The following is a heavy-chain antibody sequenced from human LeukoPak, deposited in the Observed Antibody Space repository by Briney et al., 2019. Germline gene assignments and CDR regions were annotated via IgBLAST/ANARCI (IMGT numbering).Heavy chain of an antibody. CDR1: GFTFSSYE. J-gene: IGHJ4*02. CDR3: ASQGVVVAATENAFDY. V-gene: IGHV3-48*03. Sequence: GGSLRLSCAASGFTFSSYEMNWVRQAPGKGLEWVSYISSSCSTIYYADSLKGRFTISRDNAKNSLYLQMNSLRAEDTAVYYCASQGVVVAATENAFDYWGQGTLVTVSS. D-gene: IGHD2-15*01. CDR2: ISSSCSTI.